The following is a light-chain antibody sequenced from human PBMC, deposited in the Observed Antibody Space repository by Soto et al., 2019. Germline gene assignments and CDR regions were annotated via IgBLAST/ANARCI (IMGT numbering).Light chain of an antibody. CDR1: SSDVGDYNY. CDR2: EVS. CDR3: SSYSSRSTLYV. J-gene: IGLJ1*01. Sequence: QSALTQPASVSGSPGQSITLSCTGTSSDVGDYNYVSGYQHHPGKAPKLMIYEVSNRPSGVSNRFSGSKSGNTASLTISGLQADDEAEYYCSSYSSRSTLYVFGTGTKVTVL. V-gene: IGLV2-14*01.